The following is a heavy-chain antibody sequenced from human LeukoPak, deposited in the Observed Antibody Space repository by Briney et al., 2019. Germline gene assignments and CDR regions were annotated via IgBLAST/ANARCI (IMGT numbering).Heavy chain of an antibody. CDR3: AREPPESYHFDY. Sequence: GASVKVSCKASGYTFSDFYVHWVRQAPEQGLEWIGIIKVSSGRTDYAQKFQGRVTMTRDMSTSTVYLELTNLSSEDTAMYYCAREPPESYHFDYWGQGTLVTVSS. J-gene: IGHJ4*02. V-gene: IGHV1-46*01. D-gene: IGHD2-2*01. CDR2: IKVSSGRT. CDR1: GYTFSDFY.